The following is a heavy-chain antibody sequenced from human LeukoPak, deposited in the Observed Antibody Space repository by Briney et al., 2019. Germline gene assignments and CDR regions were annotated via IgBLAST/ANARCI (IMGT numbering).Heavy chain of an antibody. Sequence: PGGSLRLSCAASGFRFSDYWMTWVRQAPGKGLECVANIKTDGSAKYYPDSVKGRFTVSRDNAKNSLYLQMNNMRVEDTAIYYCTTDLNHDSSGWGQGTLVTVSS. CDR2: IKTDGSAK. J-gene: IGHJ4*02. V-gene: IGHV3-7*01. D-gene: IGHD3-22*01. CDR3: TTDLNHDSSG. CDR1: GFRFSDYW.